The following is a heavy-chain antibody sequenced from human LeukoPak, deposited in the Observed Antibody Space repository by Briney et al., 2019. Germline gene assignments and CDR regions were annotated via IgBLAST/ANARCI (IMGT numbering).Heavy chain of an antibody. CDR2: ISSSSSYT. Sequence: GGSLRLSCAASGFTFSDYYMSWIRQAPGKGLEWVSYISSSSSYTNYADSVKGRFTISRDNSKNTLYLQMNILRAEDTAVYYCAKVRGLFEDYWGQGTLVTVSS. J-gene: IGHJ4*02. D-gene: IGHD3-22*01. V-gene: IGHV3-11*05. CDR1: GFTFSDYY. CDR3: AKVRGLFEDY.